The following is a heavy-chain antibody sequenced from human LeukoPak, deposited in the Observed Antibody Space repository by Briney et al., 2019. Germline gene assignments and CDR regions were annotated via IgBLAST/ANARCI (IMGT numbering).Heavy chain of an antibody. D-gene: IGHD3-10*01. CDR3: ARDKITMVRGVIPYGMDV. J-gene: IGHJ6*04. CDR2: IIPIFGTA. Sequence: SVKVSCKASGGTISSYAISWVRQAPGQGLEWMGGIIPIFGTANYAQKFQGRVTITADESTSTAYMELSSLRSEDTAVYYCARDKITMVRGVIPYGMDVWGKGTTVTVSS. CDR1: GGTISSYA. V-gene: IGHV1-69*13.